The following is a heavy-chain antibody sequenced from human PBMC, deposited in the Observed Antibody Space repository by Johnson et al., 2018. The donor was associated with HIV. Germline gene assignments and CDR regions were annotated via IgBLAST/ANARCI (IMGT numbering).Heavy chain of an antibody. Sequence: QMQLVESGGGVVQPGRSLRLSCAASGFTFSSYGMHWVRQAPGKGLEWVAVIWYDGSNKYYGDSVKGRFTISRDNFKNTLYLQMNSLRAEDTAVYYCARVEQQLWLRGAFDIWGQGTMVTVSS. D-gene: IGHD5-18*01. CDR1: GFTFSSYG. CDR3: ARVEQQLWLRGAFDI. CDR2: IWYDGSNK. J-gene: IGHJ3*02. V-gene: IGHV3-33*01.